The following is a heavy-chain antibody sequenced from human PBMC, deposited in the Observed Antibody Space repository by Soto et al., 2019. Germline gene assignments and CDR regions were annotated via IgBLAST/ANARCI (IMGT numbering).Heavy chain of an antibody. CDR2: IYPGDSDA. V-gene: IGHV5-51*01. CDR1: GCSFTYYW. J-gene: IGHJ6*02. D-gene: IGHD6-19*01. CDR3: ARQTTGWFGMDV. Sequence: WESLMISCKCSGCSFTYYWIGWVRQMPGKGLEWMGIIYPGDSDARYSPSFQGQVSISTDTSVNTAYLQWGSLKASDTAMYYCARQTTGWFGMDVWGQGTTVTVSS.